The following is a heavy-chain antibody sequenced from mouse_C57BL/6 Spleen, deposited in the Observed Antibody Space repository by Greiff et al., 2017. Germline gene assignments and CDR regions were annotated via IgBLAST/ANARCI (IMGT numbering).Heavy chain of an antibody. D-gene: IGHD2-3*01. CDR2: ISSGSSTI. J-gene: IGHJ2*01. V-gene: IGHV5-17*01. CDR1: GFTFSDYG. Sequence: EVQGVESGGGLVKPGGSLKLSCAASGFTFSDYGMHWVRQAPEKGLEWVAYISSGSSTIYYADTVKGRFTISRDNAKNTLFLQMTSLRSEDTAMYYCARSPDGYYTYYFDYWGQGTTLTVSS. CDR3: ARSPDGYYTYYFDY.